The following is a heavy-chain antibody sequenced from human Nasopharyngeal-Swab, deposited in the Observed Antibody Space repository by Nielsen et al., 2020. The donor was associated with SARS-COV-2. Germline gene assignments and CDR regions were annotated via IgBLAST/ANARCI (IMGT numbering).Heavy chain of an antibody. CDR1: GGSFSGYY. J-gene: IGHJ5*02. Sequence: QTHSLTCAVYGGSFSGYYWSWIRQPPGKGLEWIGEINHSGSTNYNPSLKSRVTISVDTSKNQFSLKLSSVTAADTAVYYCARAIRFRRYSSSWSLPEGRFDPWGQGTLVTVSS. CDR3: ARAIRFRRYSSSWSLPEGRFDP. V-gene: IGHV4-34*01. CDR2: INHSGST. D-gene: IGHD6-13*01.